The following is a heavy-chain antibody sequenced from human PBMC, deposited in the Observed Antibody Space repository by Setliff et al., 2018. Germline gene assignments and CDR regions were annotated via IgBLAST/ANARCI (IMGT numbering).Heavy chain of an antibody. Sequence: HPGGSLRLSCAASGFSFGGHDMHWVRQAPGKGLEWVAFIRYDGSNKYYADSVKGRFTISRDNSKNTLYLQMNSLRAEDTAVYYCAKDPRDTYYNFGYWGQGTLVTVSS. J-gene: IGHJ4*02. CDR3: AKDPRDTYYNFGY. CDR2: IRYDGSNK. CDR1: GFSFGGHD. D-gene: IGHD3-3*01. V-gene: IGHV3-30*02.